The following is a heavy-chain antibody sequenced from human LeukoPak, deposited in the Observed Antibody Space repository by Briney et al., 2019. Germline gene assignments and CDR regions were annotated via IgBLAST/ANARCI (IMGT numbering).Heavy chain of an antibody. CDR1: GYTFTSYG. V-gene: IGHV1-18*01. Sequence: ASVKVSCKASGYTFTSYGISWVRQAPGQGLEWMGWISAYNGNTNYAQKLQGRVTMTTDTSTSTAYMELSRLRSDDTAVYYCARDNYGSNYYYYYGMDVWGQGTTVTVSS. CDR2: ISAYNGNT. J-gene: IGHJ6*02. CDR3: ARDNYGSNYYYYYGMDV. D-gene: IGHD4-11*01.